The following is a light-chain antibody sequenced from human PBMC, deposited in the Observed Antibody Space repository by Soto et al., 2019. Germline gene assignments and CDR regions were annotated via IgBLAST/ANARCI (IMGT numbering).Light chain of an antibody. Sequence: QSVLTQPPSASGTPGQRVSISCSGYSSSIGTNFVYWYQQLPGTAPKVLIHSNNQRPSGVPDRFSGSKSGTSASLAISGLRSEDEADYYCGGWDDSLSGPVFGGGTK. CDR2: SNN. J-gene: IGLJ2*01. CDR3: GGWDDSLSGPV. CDR1: SSSIGTNF. V-gene: IGLV1-47*02.